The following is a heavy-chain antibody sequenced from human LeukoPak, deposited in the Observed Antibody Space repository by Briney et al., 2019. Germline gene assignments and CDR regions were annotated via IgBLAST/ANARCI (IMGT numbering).Heavy chain of an antibody. CDR1: GGSISSGSYY. J-gene: IGHJ4*02. CDR2: IYTSGST. Sequence: SETLSLTCTVSGGSISSGSYYWSWIRQPAGKGLEWIGCIYTSGSTNYNPSLKSRVTIPVDTSKNQFSLKLSSVTAADTAVYYCARAKDYSNRFFDYWGQGTLVTVSS. D-gene: IGHD4-11*01. CDR3: ARAKDYSNRFFDY. V-gene: IGHV4-61*02.